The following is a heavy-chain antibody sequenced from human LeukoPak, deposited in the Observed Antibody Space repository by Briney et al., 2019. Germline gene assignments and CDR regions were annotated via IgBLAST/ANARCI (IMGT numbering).Heavy chain of an antibody. CDR3: AKVPTYLNILTGFPFDV. Sequence: GGSLRLSCAASGFTFSSYAMSWVRQAPGKGLEWVSSFSSSGGAGSGGRTFYADSVKGRFTISRDNSKNTLYLQMNSLSAEDTALYYCAKVPTYLNILTGFPFDVWGQGTMVTVSS. CDR1: GFTFSSYA. CDR2: FSSSGGAGSGGRT. V-gene: IGHV3-23*01. D-gene: IGHD3-9*01. J-gene: IGHJ3*01.